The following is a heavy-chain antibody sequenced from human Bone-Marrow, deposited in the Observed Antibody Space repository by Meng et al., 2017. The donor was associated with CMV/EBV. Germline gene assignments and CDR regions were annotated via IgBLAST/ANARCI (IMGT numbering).Heavy chain of an antibody. Sequence: SETLSLTCAVYGGSFGGYYWSWIRQPPGKGLEWIGEINHSGSTNYNPSLKSRVTISVDTSKNQFSPRLSSVTAADTAVYYCARRRGRLYQLSHWGQGTLVTVSS. CDR3: ARRRGRLYQLSH. D-gene: IGHD2-2*01. V-gene: IGHV4-34*01. J-gene: IGHJ4*02. CDR2: INHSGST. CDR1: GGSFGGYY.